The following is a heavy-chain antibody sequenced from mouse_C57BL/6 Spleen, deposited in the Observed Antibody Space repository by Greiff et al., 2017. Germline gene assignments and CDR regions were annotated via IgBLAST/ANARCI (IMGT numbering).Heavy chain of an antibody. CDR1: GFTFTDYY. CDR2: IRNKATGYTT. Sequence: EVKVVASGGGLVQPGGSLRLSCAASGFTFTDYYMSWFRQPPGKALEWLGFIRNKATGYTTEYSASVKGRFTISRDNSQSILYLQMNALRAEDSATYYCARYDYGGYYFDYWGQGTTLTVSS. CDR3: ARYDYGGYYFDY. V-gene: IGHV7-3*01. J-gene: IGHJ2*01. D-gene: IGHD2-4*01.